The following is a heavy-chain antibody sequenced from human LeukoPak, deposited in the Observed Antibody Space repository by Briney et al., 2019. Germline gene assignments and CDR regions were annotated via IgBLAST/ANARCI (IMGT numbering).Heavy chain of an antibody. J-gene: IGHJ4*02. Sequence: GGSLRLSRAASGFTFSGSAMHGVRQASGKGLEWVGRIRSKANSYATAYAASVKGRFTISRDDSKNTAYLQMNSLKTEDTAVYYCTSSYDYVCGSVDYWGQGTLVTVSS. CDR3: TSSYDYVCGSVDY. D-gene: IGHD3-16*01. CDR2: IRSKANSYAT. V-gene: IGHV3-73*01. CDR1: GFTFSGSA.